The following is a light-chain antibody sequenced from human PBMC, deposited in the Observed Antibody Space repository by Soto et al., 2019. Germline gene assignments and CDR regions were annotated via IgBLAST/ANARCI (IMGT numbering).Light chain of an antibody. Sequence: SYELTRPPSVSVSPGQTASIPCSGDKLGDRFACWYQQKPGQSPVMVIYQDTRRPSGIPERFSGSNSGNTATLIISGTQAMDEADYYCQAWDSSTGVVFGGGTKVTVL. CDR1: KLGDRF. J-gene: IGLJ2*01. V-gene: IGLV3-1*01. CDR2: QDT. CDR3: QAWDSSTGVV.